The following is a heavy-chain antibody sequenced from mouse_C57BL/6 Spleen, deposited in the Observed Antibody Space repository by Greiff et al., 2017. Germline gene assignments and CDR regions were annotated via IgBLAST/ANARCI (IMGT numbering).Heavy chain of an antibody. J-gene: IGHJ4*01. D-gene: IGHD1-1*01. V-gene: IGHV1-78*01. CDR3: AREVKFYYGSSPYAMDY. CDR1: GYTFTDHT. CDR2: IYPRDGST. Sequence: QVQLKQSDAELVKPGASVKISCKVSGYTFTDHTIHWMKQRPEQGLEWIGYIYPRDGSTKYNETFKGKATLTADKSSSTAYMQLNSLTSEDSAVYFCAREVKFYYGSSPYAMDYWGQGTSVTVSS.